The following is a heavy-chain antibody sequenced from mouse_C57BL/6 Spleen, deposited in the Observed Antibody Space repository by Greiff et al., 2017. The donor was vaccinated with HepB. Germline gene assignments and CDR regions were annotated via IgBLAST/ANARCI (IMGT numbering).Heavy chain of an antibody. D-gene: IGHD1-1*01. CDR2: INPYNGGT. J-gene: IGHJ4*01. V-gene: IGHV1-19*01. Sequence: EVQLQQSGPVLVKPGASVKMSCKASGYTFTDYYMNWVKQSHGKSLEWIGVINPYNGGTSYNQKFKGKATLTVDKSSSTAYMELNSLTSEDSAVYYCAREVYYYGSSYENYAMDYWGQGTSVTVSS. CDR1: GYTFTDYY. CDR3: AREVYYYGSSYENYAMDY.